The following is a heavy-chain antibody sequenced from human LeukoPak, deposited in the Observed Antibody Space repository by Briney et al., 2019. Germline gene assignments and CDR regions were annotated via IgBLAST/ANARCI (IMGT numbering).Heavy chain of an antibody. V-gene: IGHV3-9*01. CDR3: AKVEFAFYYDSSGYSFSPDYFDY. J-gene: IGHJ4*02. CDR2: ISWNSGSI. Sequence: GGSLRLSCAASGFTFDDYAMHWVRQAPGKGLEWVSGISWNSGSIGYADSVKGRFTISRDNAKNSLYLQMNSLRAEDTAVYYCAKVEFAFYYDSSGYSFSPDYFDYWGQGTLVTVSS. CDR1: GFTFDDYA. D-gene: IGHD3-22*01.